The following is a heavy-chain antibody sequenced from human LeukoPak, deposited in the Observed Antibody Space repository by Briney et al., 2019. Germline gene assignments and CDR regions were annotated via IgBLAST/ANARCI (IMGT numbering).Heavy chain of an antibody. D-gene: IGHD3-22*01. Sequence: GGSLILSCAASGFILDSCALSWVPQAPGRGLEWVSGIGSIRGTTYYEDSVKGRFTIFRDNSNNTLYLKMNSLRVDDTAVYYCARDYKGGARYLYYYDSRGVDIWGKGTMVTVSS. CDR2: IGSIRGTT. J-gene: IGHJ3*02. V-gene: IGHV3-23*01. CDR3: ARDYKGGARYLYYYDSRGVDI. CDR1: GFILDSCA.